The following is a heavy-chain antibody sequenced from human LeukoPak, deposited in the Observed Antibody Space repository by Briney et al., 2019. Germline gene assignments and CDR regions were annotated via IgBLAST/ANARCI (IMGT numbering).Heavy chain of an antibody. CDR2: IYYSGST. V-gene: IGHV4-39*07. D-gene: IGHD3-3*01. J-gene: IGHJ6*02. Sequence: SETLSLTCTVSGGCISSSSYYWGWIRQPPGKGLEWIGTIYYSGSTNYNPSLKSRVTISVDTSKNQFSLKLSSVTAADTAVYYCARGPSGYGDYYGMDVWGQGTTVTVSS. CDR3: ARGPSGYGDYYGMDV. CDR1: GGCISSSSYY.